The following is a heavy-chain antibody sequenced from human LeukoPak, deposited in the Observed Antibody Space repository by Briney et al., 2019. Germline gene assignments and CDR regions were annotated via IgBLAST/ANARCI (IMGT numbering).Heavy chain of an antibody. J-gene: IGHJ1*01. CDR1: GFTFSSYA. V-gene: IGHV3-66*02. CDR3: ARSGVGVRRDVFHY. CDR2: IYSGGST. D-gene: IGHD1-26*01. Sequence: GGSLRLSCAASGFTFSSYAMSWVRQAPGKGLEWVSVIYSGGSTYYADSVKGRFTISRDDSRNNVYLQMNSLRTEDTAVYYCARSGVGVRRDVFHYWGQGTLVTVSS.